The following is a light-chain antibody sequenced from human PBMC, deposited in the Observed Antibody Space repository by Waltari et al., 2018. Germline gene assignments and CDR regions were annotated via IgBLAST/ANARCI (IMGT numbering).Light chain of an antibody. CDR3: QAWDNSNVI. Sequence: SYELTQPPSVSVSPGQTATITCSGHVLGDNSASWYQQKSGQSPVLVIYRDNQRPSGIPERFSGSSSGNTATLTVSGTQSMDEADYYCQAWDNSNVIFGGGTKLTVL. CDR2: RDN. V-gene: IGLV3-1*01. CDR1: VLGDNS. J-gene: IGLJ2*01.